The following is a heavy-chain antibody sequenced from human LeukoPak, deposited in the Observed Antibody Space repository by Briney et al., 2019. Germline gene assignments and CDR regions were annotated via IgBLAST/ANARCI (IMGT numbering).Heavy chain of an antibody. CDR1: GFTFSSYS. CDR2: ISSGSGTI. Sequence: GGPLRLSCAASGFTFSSYSMNWVRQAPGKGLEGVSYISSGSGTIYYANSVKGRFTSSRDNAKNSLYLQMNSLRAEDTAVYYCARVSIAAAGRGAFDYWGQGTLVAVSS. J-gene: IGHJ4*02. D-gene: IGHD6-13*01. CDR3: ARVSIAAAGRGAFDY. V-gene: IGHV3-48*01.